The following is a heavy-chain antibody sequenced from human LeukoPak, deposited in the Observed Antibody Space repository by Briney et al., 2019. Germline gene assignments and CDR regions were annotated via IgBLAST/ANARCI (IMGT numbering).Heavy chain of an antibody. J-gene: IGHJ4*02. CDR3: ATSRDGYYRHWDFDY. D-gene: IGHD3-22*01. V-gene: IGHV3-66*01. CDR2: IYSGGST. Sequence: GGSLRLSCTASGFTVSSNYMSWVRKAPGKGQEWVSVIYSGGSTYYADSVKGRFTISRDNTTNTLYLQMNSLRAEDTAMYYCATSRDGYYRHWDFDYWGQGTRVTVSS. CDR1: GFTVSSNY.